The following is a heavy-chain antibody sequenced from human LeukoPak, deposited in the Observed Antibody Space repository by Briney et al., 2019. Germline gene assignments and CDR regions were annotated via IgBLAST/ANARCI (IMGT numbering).Heavy chain of an antibody. CDR1: GFTFSSYG. CDR2: ISSGSTI. CDR3: ARYYYDSSGYYYFDY. Sequence: GGSLRLSCAASGFTFSSYGMHWVRQAPGKGLEWVSYISSGSTIYYADSVKGRFTISRDNAKNSLYLQMNSLRAEDTAVYYCARYYYDSSGYYYFDYWGQGTLVTVSS. V-gene: IGHV3-48*04. D-gene: IGHD3-22*01. J-gene: IGHJ4*02.